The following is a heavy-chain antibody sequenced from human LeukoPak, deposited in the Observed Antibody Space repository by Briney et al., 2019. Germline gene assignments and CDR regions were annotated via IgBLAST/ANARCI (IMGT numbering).Heavy chain of an antibody. J-gene: IGHJ4*02. V-gene: IGHV7-4-1*02. Sequence: ASVKVSCKTSGCTFTNYAVNWVRQAPGQGLEFMGWINTGTGNPTYAQDFTGRFVFSLDTSVSTAYLQISTLKPDDTAVYYCASMGADSFDYWGQGTLVTVSS. CDR1: GCTFTNYA. CDR2: INTGTGNP. D-gene: IGHD3-16*01. CDR3: ASMGADSFDY.